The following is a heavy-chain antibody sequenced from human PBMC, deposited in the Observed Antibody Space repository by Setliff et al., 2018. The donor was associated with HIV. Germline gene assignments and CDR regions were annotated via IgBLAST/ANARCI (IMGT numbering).Heavy chain of an antibody. D-gene: IGHD3-22*01. CDR1: GFTFDHYW. CDR3: ATTIGMIVEGMDV. J-gene: IGHJ6*02. Sequence: LRLSCEASGFTFDHYWMHWVRQAPGKGLVWVSRINSDGSKTNYADSLKGRFTISRDNVKNTLYLEMDSLRAEDTAVYYCATTIGMIVEGMDVWGQGTTVTV. V-gene: IGHV3-74*01. CDR2: INSDGSKT.